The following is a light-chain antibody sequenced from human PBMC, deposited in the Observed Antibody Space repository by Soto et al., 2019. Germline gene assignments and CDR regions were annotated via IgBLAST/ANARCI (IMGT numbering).Light chain of an antibody. J-gene: IGKJ4*01. Sequence: EIVMTQSPVTLSVSPGERATLSCRASQSVSSNLAWYQQKPGQAPRLLIYDTSTRATGIPVRFSGSGSGTEFTLTISSLQSEDFAVYYCHQYNNWPLTFGGGTK. CDR3: HQYNNWPLT. CDR1: QSVSSN. V-gene: IGKV3-15*01. CDR2: DTS.